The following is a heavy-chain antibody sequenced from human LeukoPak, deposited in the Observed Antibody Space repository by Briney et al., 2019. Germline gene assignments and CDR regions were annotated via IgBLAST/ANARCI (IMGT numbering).Heavy chain of an antibody. CDR3: ARDSMSAAAGYHYGMDV. Sequence: GGSLRLSCAASGFTVSSNYMSWVRQAPGKGLEWVSVIYSGGSTYYADSVKGRFTISRDNSKNTLYLQMNSLRAEDTAVYYCARDSMSAAAGYHYGMDVWGQGTTVTVSS. J-gene: IGHJ6*02. V-gene: IGHV3-66*01. CDR2: IYSGGST. CDR1: GFTVSSNY. D-gene: IGHD6-13*01.